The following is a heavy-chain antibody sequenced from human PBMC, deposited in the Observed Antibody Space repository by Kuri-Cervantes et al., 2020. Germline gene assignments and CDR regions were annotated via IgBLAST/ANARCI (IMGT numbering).Heavy chain of an antibody. CDR2: ISYDGSNK. J-gene: IGHJ6*02. CDR1: GFTFSSYA. Sequence: LSLTCAASGFTFSSYAMHWVRQAPGKGLEWVAVISYDGSNKYYADSVKGRFTISRDNSKNTLYLQMNSLRAEDTAVYYCAKDRRASKLRFLEWLPQRDYYYGMDVWGQGTTVTVSS. CDR3: AKDRRASKLRFLEWLPQRDYYYGMDV. D-gene: IGHD3-3*01. V-gene: IGHV3-30-3*01.